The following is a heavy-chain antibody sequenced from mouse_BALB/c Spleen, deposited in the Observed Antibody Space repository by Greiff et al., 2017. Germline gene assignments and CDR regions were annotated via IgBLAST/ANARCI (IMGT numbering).Heavy chain of an antibody. V-gene: IGHV5-9-4*01. CDR3: ARDRSGFAY. CDR2: ISSGGSYT. J-gene: IGHJ3*01. CDR1: GFTFSSYA. Sequence: DVMLVESGGGLVKPGGSLKLSCAASGFTFSSYAMSWVRQSPEKRLEWVAEISSGGSYTYYPDTVTGRFTISRDNAKNTLYLEMSSLRSEDTAMYNCARDRSGFAYWGQGTLVTVSA.